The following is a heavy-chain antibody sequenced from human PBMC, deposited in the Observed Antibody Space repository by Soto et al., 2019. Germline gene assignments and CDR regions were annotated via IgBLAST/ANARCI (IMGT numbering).Heavy chain of an antibody. CDR3: ARAKWFGEYRYYFDY. V-gene: IGHV4-59*01. Sequence: PSETLSLTCTVSGGSISSYYWSWIRQPPGKGLEWIGYIYYSGSTNYNPSLKSRVTISVDTSKNQFSLKLSSVTAADTAEYYCARAKWFGEYRYYFDYWGQGTLVTVSS. CDR2: IYYSGST. J-gene: IGHJ4*02. CDR1: GGSISSYY. D-gene: IGHD3-10*01.